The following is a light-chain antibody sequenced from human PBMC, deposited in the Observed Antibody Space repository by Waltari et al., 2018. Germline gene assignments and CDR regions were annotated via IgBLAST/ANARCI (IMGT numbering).Light chain of an antibody. J-gene: IGLJ1*01. CDR1: SSDIGYYNA. Sequence: QAAPTQPPSVSGSPGQSVTISCTGTSSDIGYYNAVSWYQQHPGKASKLMFYEVSKRPSGVSDRFSGSKSGNTASLTISGLQAEDEADYYCSSYAGSNTYIFGAGTRLTVL. CDR2: EVS. V-gene: IGLV2-11*01. CDR3: SSYAGSNTYI.